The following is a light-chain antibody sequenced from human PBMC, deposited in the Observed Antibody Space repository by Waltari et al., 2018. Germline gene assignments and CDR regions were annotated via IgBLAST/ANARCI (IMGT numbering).Light chain of an antibody. Sequence: SSELTQDPTMSVALGQTVRITCQGDSLRTYYGSWCRQRPGQAPILVIYGKNNRPSGIPSRFSASSSGNTASLTITGAQAEDEAVYYCNSRDISGDVIFGGGTKLTVL. CDR3: NSRDISGDVI. CDR2: GKN. V-gene: IGLV3-19*01. J-gene: IGLJ2*01. CDR1: SLRTYY.